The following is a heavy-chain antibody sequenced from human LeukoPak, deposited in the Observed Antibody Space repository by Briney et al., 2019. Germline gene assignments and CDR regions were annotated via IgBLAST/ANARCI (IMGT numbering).Heavy chain of an antibody. V-gene: IGHV4-59*01. CDR3: ARVRRIAVAGKGNWFDP. D-gene: IGHD6-19*01. Sequence: PSETLSLTCTVSGGSISSYYWSWIRQPPGKGLEWIGYIYYSGSTNYNPSLKSRVAISVDTSKNQFSLKLSSVTAADTAVYYCARVRRIAVAGKGNWFDPWGQGTLVTVSS. CDR1: GGSISSYY. J-gene: IGHJ5*02. CDR2: IYYSGST.